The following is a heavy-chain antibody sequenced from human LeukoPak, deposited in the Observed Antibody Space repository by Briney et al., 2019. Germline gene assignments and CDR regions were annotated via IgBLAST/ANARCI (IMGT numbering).Heavy chain of an antibody. CDR2: MNPQNGKT. CDR3: ARETGGARWFYP. J-gene: IGHJ5*02. CDR1: GYIFTSYD. Sequence: ASVKVSCKTSGYIFTSYDIHWVRQATGQGVEWMGWMNPQNGKTGYAQNFQGRVTMTRNTSISTAYMEVRSLRSDDTAVYYCARETGGARWFYPWGQGTLVIVSS. V-gene: IGHV1-8*01.